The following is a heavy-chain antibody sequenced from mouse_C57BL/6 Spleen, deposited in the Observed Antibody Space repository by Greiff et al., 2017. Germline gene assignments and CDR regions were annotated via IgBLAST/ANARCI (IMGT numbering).Heavy chain of an antibody. CDR3: ARGRGNWDARDY. CDR2: IDPSDSYT. V-gene: IGHV1-50*01. Sequence: VQLQQPGAELVKPGASVKLSCKASGYTFTSYWMQWVKQRPGQGLEWIGEIDPSDSYTNYNQKFKGKATVTVDTSSSTAYMQLSSLTSEDAAVEYCARGRGNWDARDYWGQGTSVTVSS. CDR1: GYTFTSYW. J-gene: IGHJ4*01. D-gene: IGHD4-1*01.